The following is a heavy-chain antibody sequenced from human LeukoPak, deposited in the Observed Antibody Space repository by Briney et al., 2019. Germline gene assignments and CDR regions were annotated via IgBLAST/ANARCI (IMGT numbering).Heavy chain of an antibody. CDR1: GGTFSSYA. D-gene: IGHD3-22*01. J-gene: IGHJ3*02. Sequence: SVKVSCKASGGTFSSYAISWVRQAPGQRLEWMGGIIPIFGTANYAQKFQGRVTITTDESTSTAYMELSSLRSEDTAVYYCARGRVTMIVVVITIDAFDIWGQGTMVTVSS. V-gene: IGHV1-69*05. CDR3: ARGRVTMIVVVITIDAFDI. CDR2: IIPIFGTA.